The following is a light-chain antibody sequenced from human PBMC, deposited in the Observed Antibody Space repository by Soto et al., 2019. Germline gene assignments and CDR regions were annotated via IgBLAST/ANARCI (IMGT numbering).Light chain of an antibody. CDR2: AAS. CDR1: QGISNY. V-gene: IGKV1-27*01. CDR3: QKYDSAPWT. J-gene: IGKJ1*01. Sequence: DIEMTQSPSSLSSSVGDRVTITCRASQGISNYLAWYQQRPGKVPKLLIYAASTLQSGVPSRFSGSGSGTDFTLTISSLQPEDVATYYCQKYDSAPWTFGQGTEVESK.